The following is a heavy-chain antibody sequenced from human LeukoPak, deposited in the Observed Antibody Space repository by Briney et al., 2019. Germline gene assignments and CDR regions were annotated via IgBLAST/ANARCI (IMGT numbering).Heavy chain of an antibody. Sequence: PGGSLRLSCVGSGFTFSSYAMSWVRQAPGKGLEWVSAISGSGGSTYYADSVKGRFTISRDNSKNTLYLQMNSLRAEDTAVYYCAKDPSSWYYYKRPIFDYWGQGTLVTVSS. V-gene: IGHV3-23*01. CDR1: GFTFSSYA. CDR3: AKDPSSWYYYKRPIFDY. J-gene: IGHJ4*02. D-gene: IGHD6-13*01. CDR2: ISGSGGST.